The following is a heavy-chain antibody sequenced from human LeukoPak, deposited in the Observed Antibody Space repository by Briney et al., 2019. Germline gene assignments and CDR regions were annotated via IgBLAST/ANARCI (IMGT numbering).Heavy chain of an antibody. CDR2: IYYSGST. J-gene: IGHJ5*02. Sequence: SETLSLTCIASGGSFSSDSYYWNWIRQPPGKGLEWIGYIYYSGSTKYNPSLKSRVTISVDTSKNQFSLKLSSVTAADTAVYYCARGPYYDSSTYYVAWGQGTLVTVSS. V-gene: IGHV4-61*01. CDR1: GGSFSSDSYY. D-gene: IGHD3-22*01. CDR3: ARGPYYDSSTYYVA.